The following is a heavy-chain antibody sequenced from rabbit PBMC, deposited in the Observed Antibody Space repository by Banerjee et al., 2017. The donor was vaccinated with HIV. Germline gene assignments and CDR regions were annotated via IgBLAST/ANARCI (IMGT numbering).Heavy chain of an antibody. CDR3: ARSHAGYAGYGYYYGMDL. Sequence: QSLEESGGDLVKPGASLTLTCTASGFSFSSSYYMCWVRQAPGKGLEWIACIYAGSSGSTYYASWAKGRFTISKTSSTTVTLQMTSLTAADTATYFCARSHAGYAGYGYYYGMDLWGPGTLVTVS. V-gene: IGHV1S40*01. D-gene: IGHD7-1*01. CDR2: IYAGSSGST. J-gene: IGHJ6*01. CDR1: GFSFSSSYY.